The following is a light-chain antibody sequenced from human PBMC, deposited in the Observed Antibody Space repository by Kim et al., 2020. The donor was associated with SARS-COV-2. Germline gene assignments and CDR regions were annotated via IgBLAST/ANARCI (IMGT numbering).Light chain of an antibody. Sequence: EIVLTQFPGTLSLSPGERATLSCRASQSVSSNYLAWYQQRPDQAPRLLIYGASSRATGIPDRFSGSGSGTDFTLTISRLEPEDFAVYYCQQYDTSPPAYTFGQGTKLEI. J-gene: IGKJ2*01. CDR2: GAS. V-gene: IGKV3-20*01. CDR3: QQYDTSPPAYT. CDR1: QSVSSNY.